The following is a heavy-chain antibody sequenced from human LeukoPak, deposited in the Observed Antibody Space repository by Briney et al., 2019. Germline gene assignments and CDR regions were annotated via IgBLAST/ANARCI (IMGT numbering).Heavy chain of an antibody. CDR3: AKYQPRYYYDSSGYSDY. D-gene: IGHD3-22*01. Sequence: GGSLRLSCAASGFTFSSYAMSWVRQAPGKGLEWVSAISGSGGSTYYADSVTGRFTISRDNSKNTLYLQMNSLRAEDTAVYYCAKYQPRYYYDSSGYSDYWGQGTLVTVPS. V-gene: IGHV3-23*01. J-gene: IGHJ4*02. CDR1: GFTFSSYA. CDR2: ISGSGGST.